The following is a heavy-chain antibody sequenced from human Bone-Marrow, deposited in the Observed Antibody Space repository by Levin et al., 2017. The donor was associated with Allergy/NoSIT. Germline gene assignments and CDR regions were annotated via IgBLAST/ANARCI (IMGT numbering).Heavy chain of an antibody. CDR3: ARDPARGYYDSSGYSGDH. Sequence: PGGSLRLSCAASGFSFWHYTMNWVRQAPGKGLEWVSCISSSGDSTYYADSVKGRFTISRDTAKNSLYLQLNRLRDEDTALYYCARDPARGYYDSSGYSGDHWGQGTLVTVSS. CDR2: ISSSGDST. J-gene: IGHJ4*02. CDR1: GFSFWHYT. D-gene: IGHD3-22*01. V-gene: IGHV3-48*02.